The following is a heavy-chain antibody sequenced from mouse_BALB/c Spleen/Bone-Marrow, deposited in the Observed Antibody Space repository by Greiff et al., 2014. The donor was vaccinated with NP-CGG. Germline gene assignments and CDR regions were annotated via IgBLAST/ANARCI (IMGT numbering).Heavy chain of an antibody. CDR3: ARSAYYGSSYGAMDY. CDR1: GYAFSSSW. D-gene: IGHD1-1*01. V-gene: IGHV1-82*01. Sequence: VQLVESGPELVKPGASVKISCTDSGYAFSSSWMNWVKQRPGQGLEWIGRIYPGDGDTNSNGRLKGKATLTADRSSNTAYMQLSSLTSVDSAVYFCARSAYYGSSYGAMDYWGQGTSVTVSS. J-gene: IGHJ4*01. CDR2: IYPGDGDT.